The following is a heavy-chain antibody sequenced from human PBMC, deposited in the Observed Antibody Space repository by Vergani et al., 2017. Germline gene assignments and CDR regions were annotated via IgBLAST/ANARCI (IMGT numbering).Heavy chain of an antibody. CDR1: GFTFSSYG. D-gene: IGHD3-22*01. CDR3: ARAYYDSSGYSRGSLDY. CDR2: IWYDGSNK. V-gene: IGHV3-33*01. J-gene: IGHJ4*02. Sequence: QVQLVESGGGVVQPGRSLRLSCAASGFTFSSYGMHWVRQAPGKGLEWVAVIWYDGSNKYYADSVKCRFTISRDNSKKTLYLQMNSLRAEDTAVSYCARAYYDSSGYSRGSLDYWGQGTLVTVSS.